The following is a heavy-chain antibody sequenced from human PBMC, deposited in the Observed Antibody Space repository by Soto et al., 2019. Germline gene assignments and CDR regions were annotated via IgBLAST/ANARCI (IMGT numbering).Heavy chain of an antibody. CDR1: GFTFSSYW. CDR3: ARARSITIFGVALNGFDP. V-gene: IGHV3-7*01. D-gene: IGHD3-3*01. CDR2: IKQDGSEK. J-gene: IGHJ5*02. Sequence: GGSLRLSCAASGFTFSSYWMSWVRQAPGKGLEWVANIKQDGSEKYYVDSVKGRFTISRDNAKNSLYLQMNSLRAEDTAVYYCARARSITIFGVALNGFDPWGQGTLVTVSS.